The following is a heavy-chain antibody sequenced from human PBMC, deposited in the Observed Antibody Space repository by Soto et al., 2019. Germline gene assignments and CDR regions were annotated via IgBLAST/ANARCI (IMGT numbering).Heavy chain of an antibody. Sequence: EVQLVESGGGLVQPGGSLRLSCAASGFTVTSHYMSWVRQAPGKGLDWVSVIYSGGSTYYAVSVKGRFTISRNNSKNTLYLQMNSLRAEDTALYYCARDLYFDYWGQGTLVTFSS. CDR3: ARDLYFDY. V-gene: IGHV3-66*01. CDR2: IYSGGST. J-gene: IGHJ4*02. CDR1: GFTVTSHY.